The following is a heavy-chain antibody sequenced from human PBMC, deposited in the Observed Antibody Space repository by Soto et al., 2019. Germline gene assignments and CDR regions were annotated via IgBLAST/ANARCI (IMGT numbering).Heavy chain of an antibody. CDR3: ARVVPSIFGVGAFDI. CDR1: GGSISSGGYY. CDR2: IYYSGST. J-gene: IGHJ3*02. D-gene: IGHD3-3*02. Sequence: QVQLQESGPGLVKPSQTLSLTCTVSGGSISSGGYYWSWNRQHPGKGLEWIGYIYYSGSTYYNPSLKSRVTISVDTSKNQFSLKLSSVTAADTAVYYCARVVPSIFGVGAFDIWGQGTMVTVSS. V-gene: IGHV4-31*03.